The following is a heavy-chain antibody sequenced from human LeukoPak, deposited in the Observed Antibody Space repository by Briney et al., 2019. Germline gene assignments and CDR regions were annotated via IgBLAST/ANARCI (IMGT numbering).Heavy chain of an antibody. Sequence: VASVKVSCKASGYTFTSYYIHWVRQAPGQGLEWMGIINPSGGSTTYAQKFQGRVTMTRDTSTSTVYMELSSLRSEDTAVYYCARGFYGSGSYGTFDYWGQGTLVTVSS. CDR3: ARGFYGSGSYGTFDY. CDR2: INPSGGST. D-gene: IGHD3-10*01. V-gene: IGHV1-46*01. CDR1: GYTFTSYY. J-gene: IGHJ4*02.